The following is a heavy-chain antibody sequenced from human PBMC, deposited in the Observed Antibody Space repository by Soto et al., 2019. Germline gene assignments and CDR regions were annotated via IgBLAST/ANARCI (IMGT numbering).Heavy chain of an antibody. V-gene: IGHV3-23*01. CDR2: ITGLSDNI. CDR3: AKAASGSRYSPLDV. J-gene: IGHJ6*04. D-gene: IGHD3-10*01. CDR1: GFPFRNYA. Sequence: EVHLLESGGGLTQPGVSLRLSCAASGFPFRNYAMTWVRRAPGKGLEWVSIITGLSDNIHYADSVTGRFTISRDNSRNTLNLLMKSLRVEDTAIYFCAKAASGSRYSPLDVWGKGTTVIVSS.